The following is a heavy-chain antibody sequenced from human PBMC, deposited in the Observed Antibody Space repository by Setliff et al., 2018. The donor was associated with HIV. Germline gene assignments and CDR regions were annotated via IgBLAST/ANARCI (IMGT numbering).Heavy chain of an antibody. V-gene: IGHV4-31*03. J-gene: IGHJ4*02. CDR1: GVSVGSGDYY. CDR3: ATRPRIAARPFDY. Sequence: KTSETLSLTCSVSGVSVGSGDYYWHWIRQHPEKALEWIGYIFHSGDTYYNPSLKSRISMPVDTSKNQFSLELTSLTAADTAVYYCATRPRIAARPFDYWGQGMLVTVSS. D-gene: IGHD6-6*01. CDR2: IFHSGDT.